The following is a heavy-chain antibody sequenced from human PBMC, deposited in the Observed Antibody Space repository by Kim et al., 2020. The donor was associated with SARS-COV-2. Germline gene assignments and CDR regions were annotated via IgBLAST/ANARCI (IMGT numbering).Heavy chain of an antibody. Sequence: TLSLTCTVSGGSISSGDHYWSWIRQPPGKGLEWIGYIYYSGSTYYSPSLRSRVTMSIDTSKNQFSLKLGSVTAADTAVYYCAAHSAIQSYFDYWGQGSLVTVSS. CDR3: AAHSAIQSYFDY. CDR1: GGSISSGDHY. CDR2: IYYSGST. J-gene: IGHJ4*02. V-gene: IGHV4-30-4*01. D-gene: IGHD2-2*01.